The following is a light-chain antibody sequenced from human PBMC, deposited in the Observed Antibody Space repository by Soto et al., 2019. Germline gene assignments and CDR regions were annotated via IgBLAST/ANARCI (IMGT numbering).Light chain of an antibody. Sequence: DIQMTQSPSSLSASVGDRVTMTCRASQTISSYLNWYQQKPGKAPNLLIYAASSLQSGVPSRFSGSGSGTDFTHTINSLQPEDFAIYYCQQTYSTPRTFGQGTKVEIK. CDR1: QTISSY. CDR3: QQTYSTPRT. V-gene: IGKV1-39*01. J-gene: IGKJ1*01. CDR2: AAS.